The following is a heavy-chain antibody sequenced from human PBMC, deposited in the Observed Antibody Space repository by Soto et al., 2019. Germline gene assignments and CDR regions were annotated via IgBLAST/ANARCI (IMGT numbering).Heavy chain of an antibody. D-gene: IGHD3-10*01. CDR2: IYYSGST. CDR3: ARLRYYGLNWFDP. V-gene: IGHV4-39*01. Sequence: SETLSLTCTVSGGSISSSSYYWGWIRQPPGKGLEWIGSIYYSGSTYYNPSLKSRVTISVDTSKNQFSLKLSSVTAADTAVYYCARLRYYGLNWFDPWGQGTLVTVSS. CDR1: GGSISSSSYY. J-gene: IGHJ5*02.